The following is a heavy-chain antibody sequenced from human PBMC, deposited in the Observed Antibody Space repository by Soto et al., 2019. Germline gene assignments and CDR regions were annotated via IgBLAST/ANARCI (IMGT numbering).Heavy chain of an antibody. CDR3: ARCGGTGTSDY. D-gene: IGHD3-10*01. Sequence: QVQLVESGGGVVQPGRSLRLSCAASGFAFSAYGMHWVRQAPGKGLEWVAMIYYDGSKKYYADSVKGRFTISRDNSKNTLYLQMSSLRAADTALYCCARCGGTGTSDYWGQGTLVTVSS. CDR2: IYYDGSKK. J-gene: IGHJ4*02. CDR1: GFAFSAYG. V-gene: IGHV3-33*01.